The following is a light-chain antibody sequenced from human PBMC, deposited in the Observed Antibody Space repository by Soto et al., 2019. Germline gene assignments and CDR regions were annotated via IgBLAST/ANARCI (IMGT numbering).Light chain of an antibody. V-gene: IGLV2-23*02. CDR3: GSYAGGSRV. J-gene: IGLJ1*01. CDR2: EVG. Sequence: QSALTQPASVSGSPGQSITISCTGTRRDVGAYKLVSWYQQHPGKAPKLIIYEVGERPSGASNRFSGSKSGNTASLTISGLQAEDEAYYYCGSYAGGSRVFGTGTKVTVL. CDR1: RRDVGAYKL.